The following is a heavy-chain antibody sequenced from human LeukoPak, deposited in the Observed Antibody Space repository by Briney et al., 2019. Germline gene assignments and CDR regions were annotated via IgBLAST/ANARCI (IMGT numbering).Heavy chain of an antibody. CDR2: IASDGSST. V-gene: IGHV3-74*01. D-gene: IGHD4-23*01. Sequence: GGSLRLSCAASGFTFSTYWIHWVRQAPVKGLVWVSRIASDGSSTTYADSVKGRFSISRDNAKNTLYLQMNSLRVEDTAVYYCARGRPHGNDYWGQGTLVTVSS. CDR3: ARGRPHGNDY. CDR1: GFTFSTYW. J-gene: IGHJ4*02.